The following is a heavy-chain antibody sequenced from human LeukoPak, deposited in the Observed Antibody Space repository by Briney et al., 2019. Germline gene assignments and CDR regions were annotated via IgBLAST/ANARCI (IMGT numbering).Heavy chain of an antibody. Sequence: SVKVSCKASGGTFSSYAISWVRQAPGQGLEWMGGIIPIFGTANYAQKFQGRVTITADESTSTAYMELSSLRSEDMAVYYCATAYDILKYFDYWGQGTLVTVSS. V-gene: IGHV1-69*01. D-gene: IGHD3-9*01. J-gene: IGHJ4*02. CDR1: GGTFSSYA. CDR3: ATAYDILKYFDY. CDR2: IIPIFGTA.